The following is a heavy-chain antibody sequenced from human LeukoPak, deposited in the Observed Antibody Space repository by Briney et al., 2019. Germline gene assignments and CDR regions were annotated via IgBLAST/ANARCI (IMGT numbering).Heavy chain of an antibody. CDR2: ISSSSSYI. CDR1: GFTFSTYR. CDR3: ARDKGVYFDY. V-gene: IGHV3-21*01. J-gene: IGHJ4*02. Sequence: GGSLRLSCVGTGFTFSTYRMNWVRQAPGKGLEWVSSISSSSSYIYYEDSVKGRITISRDNAKNSLYLQMNSLRVEDTAVYYCARDKGVYFDYWGQGTLVTVSS.